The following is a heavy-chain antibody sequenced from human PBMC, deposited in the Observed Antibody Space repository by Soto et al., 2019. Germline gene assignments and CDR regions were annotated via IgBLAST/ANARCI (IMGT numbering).Heavy chain of an antibody. Sequence: GGSLRLSCAASGFTFSSYSMNWVHQAPGKGLEWVSSISSSSYIYYADSVKGRFTISRDNAKNSLYLQMNSLRAEDTAVYYCARARGGWLQLWGPDYWGQGPLVTVSS. V-gene: IGHV3-21*01. CDR3: ARARGGWLQLWGPDY. J-gene: IGHJ4*02. D-gene: IGHD5-12*01. CDR2: ISSSSYI. CDR1: GFTFSSYS.